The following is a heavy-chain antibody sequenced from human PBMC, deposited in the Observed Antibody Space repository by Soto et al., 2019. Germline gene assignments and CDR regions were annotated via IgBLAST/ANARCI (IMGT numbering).Heavy chain of an antibody. CDR3: ARELGYDFQP. CDR2: INSDGSST. J-gene: IGHJ5*02. Sequence: GGALRLSCAASGFTFRNYWMHWVRQATGKGLVWVSRINSDGSSTNYADSVKGRFTISRDNAKNTLYLQMNSLRAEDTAVYYCARELGYDFQPWGQGTLVTVSS. CDR1: GFTFRNYW. V-gene: IGHV3-74*01. D-gene: IGHD3-3*01.